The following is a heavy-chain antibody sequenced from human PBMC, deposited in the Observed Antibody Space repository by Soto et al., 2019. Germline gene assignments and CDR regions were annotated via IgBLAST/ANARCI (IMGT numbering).Heavy chain of an antibody. J-gene: IGHJ4*02. CDR2: FSERGGST. CDR3: AKHDYGDYKLYDC. Sequence: PGGSLRLSCAASGFTFRNYAMSWVRQAPGKGLEWVASFSERGGSTFNADSVKARFTISRDNFKNTLYLQMNSLRAEDTAVYYCAKHDYGDYKLYDCWGQGTLVTVSS. V-gene: IGHV3-23*01. D-gene: IGHD4-17*01. CDR1: GFTFRNYA.